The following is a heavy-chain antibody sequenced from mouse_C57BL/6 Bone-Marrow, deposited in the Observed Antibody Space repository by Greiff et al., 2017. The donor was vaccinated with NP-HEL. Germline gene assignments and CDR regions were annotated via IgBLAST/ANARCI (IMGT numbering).Heavy chain of an antibody. CDR2: IDPSDSYT. Sequence: QVQLQQPGAELVRPGTSVKLSCKASGYTFTSYCMHWVKQRPGQGLEWIGVIDPSDSYTIYNQKFKGKATLTVDPSSSTAYMQLSSLTSEDSAVYDCARETAYYSNYYWGQGTLVTVSA. CDR1: GYTFTSYC. CDR3: ARETAYYSNYY. J-gene: IGHJ3*01. V-gene: IGHV1-59*01. D-gene: IGHD2-5*01.